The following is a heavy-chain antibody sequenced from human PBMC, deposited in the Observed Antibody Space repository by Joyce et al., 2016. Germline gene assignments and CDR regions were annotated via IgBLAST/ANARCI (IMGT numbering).Heavy chain of an antibody. CDR1: GGSINSDVYY. D-gene: IGHD1-14*01. CDR3: ASHPTGGSGDFFDY. CDR2: MYYKWFT. Sequence: QLQLLESGPGLLKPSETLSLSCTVSGGSINSDVYYWGWIRQSPGKGLEWIASMYYKWFTYYNPSLKSRATISIDTSNNQFSLSLTSVTAADRAVYYCASHPTGGSGDFFDYWGQGRLVTVSS. V-gene: IGHV4-39*01. J-gene: IGHJ4*02.